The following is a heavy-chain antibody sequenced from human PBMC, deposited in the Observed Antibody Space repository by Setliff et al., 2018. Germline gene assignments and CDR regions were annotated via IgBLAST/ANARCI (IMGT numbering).Heavy chain of an antibody. CDR2: ISTYTGNT. Sequence: ASVKVSCKASGYTFSSYGITWVRQAPGQGLEWMGWISTYTGNTNYAQKLQGRVTMTTDTSTSTAYLELRSLTSDDTAVYYCSRLVRYCTTTSCQGASGAELWGQGTLVTVS. J-gene: IGHJ4*02. D-gene: IGHD2-2*01. V-gene: IGHV1-18*01. CDR1: GYTFSSYG. CDR3: SRLVRYCTTTSCQGASGAEL.